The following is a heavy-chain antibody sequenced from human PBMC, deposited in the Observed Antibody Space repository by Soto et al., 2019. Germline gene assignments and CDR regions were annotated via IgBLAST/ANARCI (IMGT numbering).Heavy chain of an antibody. CDR3: EKVKLRYFDRSPFDY. V-gene: IGHV3-30*18. CDR2: ISYDGSNK. J-gene: IGHJ4*02. D-gene: IGHD3-9*01. CDR1: GFTFSNYG. Sequence: QVQLVESGGGVVQPGRSLRLSCAASGFTFSNYGMHWVRQAPGKGLEWVAVISYDGSNKYYADSVKGRFTISRDNYKNTLYLQMNSLSAKETGVYYSEKVKLRYFDRSPFDYWGQGTLVTVSS.